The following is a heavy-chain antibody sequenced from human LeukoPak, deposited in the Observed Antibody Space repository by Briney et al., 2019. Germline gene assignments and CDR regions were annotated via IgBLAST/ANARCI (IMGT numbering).Heavy chain of an antibody. D-gene: IGHD2-15*01. V-gene: IGHV4-59*08. CDR2: IYYSGST. J-gene: IGHJ4*02. Sequence: SETLSLTCTVSGGSISSYYWSWIRQPPGKGLEWIGYIYYSGSTDYNPSLKSRVTISVDTSKNQFSLNLSSVTAADTAVYYCARGSPSGGSCYSSWGQGTLVTVSS. CDR1: GGSISSYY. CDR3: ARGSPSGGSCYSS.